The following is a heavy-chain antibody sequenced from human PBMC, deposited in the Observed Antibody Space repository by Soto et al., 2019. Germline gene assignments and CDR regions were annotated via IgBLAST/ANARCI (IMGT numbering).Heavy chain of an antibody. CDR1: GFTFSSYA. V-gene: IGHV3-23*01. J-gene: IGHJ4*02. CDR2: ISGSGGST. Sequence: GESLKISCAASGFTFSSYAMSWVRQAPGKGLEWVSAISGSGGSTYYADSVKGRFTISRDNSKNTLYLQMNSLRAEDTAVYYCAKGELEWLGTMYYFDYWGQGTLVTVSS. CDR3: AKGELEWLGTMYYFDY. D-gene: IGHD3-3*01.